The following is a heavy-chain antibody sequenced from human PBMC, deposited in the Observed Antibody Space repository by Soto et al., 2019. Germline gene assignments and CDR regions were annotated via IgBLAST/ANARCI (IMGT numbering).Heavy chain of an antibody. J-gene: IGHJ5*02. CDR2: ISAYTGNT. CDR1: GYTFTSYG. D-gene: IGHD3-9*01. CDR3: ARDRTYDILTGYLNWFDP. Sequence: ASLKVSCKVSGYTFTSYGISWVRQAPGQGRECMGWISAYTGNTNSAQKLQGRVTMTTDTSTSTAYMELRSLRSDDTAVYYCARDRTYDILTGYLNWFDPWGQGTLVTVS. V-gene: IGHV1-18*04.